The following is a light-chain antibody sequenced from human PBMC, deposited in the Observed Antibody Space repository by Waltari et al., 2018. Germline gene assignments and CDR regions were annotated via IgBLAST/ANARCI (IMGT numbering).Light chain of an antibody. CDR3: QVWDTSSDHRGYV. J-gene: IGLJ1*01. CDR1: NIGSKN. V-gene: IGLV3-21*04. Sequence: SYVLTQPPSVSVAPGKTATITCGGDNIGSKNVHWHQQKPGQAPVLVIYDDSDRPSEIPARFSGSNSGNAATLTISRVEAGDEADYYCQVWDTSSDHRGYVFGTGTKVTVL. CDR2: DDS.